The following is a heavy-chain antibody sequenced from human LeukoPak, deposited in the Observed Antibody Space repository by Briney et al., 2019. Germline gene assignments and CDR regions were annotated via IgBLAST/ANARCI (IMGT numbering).Heavy chain of an antibody. V-gene: IGHV4-59*08. J-gene: IGHJ4*02. CDR1: GVSITSFY. D-gene: IGHD2-15*01. CDR3: ASTGYCIGGSCYSNYFDH. CDR2: IYFSGST. Sequence: PSETLSLTCTVSGVSITSFYWSWIRQPPGKGLEWIGYIYFSGSTNYNPSLKSRVTVSLDTTKNQVSLKLSSVSAADTAVYYRASTGYCIGGSCYSNYFDHWGQGTLVTGSS.